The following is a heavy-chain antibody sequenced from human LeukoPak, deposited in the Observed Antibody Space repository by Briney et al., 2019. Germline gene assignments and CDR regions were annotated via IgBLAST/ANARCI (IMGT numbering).Heavy chain of an antibody. V-gene: IGHV3-23*01. CDR3: AKPRTTGLGWAQFDY. CDR1: GFAFSSFA. CDR2: FDGNGPNT. J-gene: IGHJ4*02. Sequence: GGSLRLSCAASGFAFSSFAMTWVRQAPGKGLEWVSGFDGNGPNTYYADSVKGRWTISRDNSRNTLYLEMNSLRPEDTAIYYCAKPRTTGLGWAQFDYWGQGSLVTVSS. D-gene: IGHD2-8*02.